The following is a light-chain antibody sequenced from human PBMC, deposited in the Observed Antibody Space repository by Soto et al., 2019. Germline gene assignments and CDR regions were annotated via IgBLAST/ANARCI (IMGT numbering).Light chain of an antibody. V-gene: IGLV2-14*01. CDR2: DVS. J-gene: IGLJ1*01. Sequence: QSALTQPASVSGSPGQSITISCTGTSSDVGGYKYVSWYQQHPGKAPKLMIYDVSNRPSGVSSRFSGSRSGNTASLTISGLQAEDEADYYCSSYTSSSTYVFGTGTKLTVL. CDR1: SSDVGGYKY. CDR3: SSYTSSSTYV.